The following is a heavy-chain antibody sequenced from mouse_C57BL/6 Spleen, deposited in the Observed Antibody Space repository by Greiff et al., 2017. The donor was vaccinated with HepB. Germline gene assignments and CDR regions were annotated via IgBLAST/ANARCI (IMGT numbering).Heavy chain of an antibody. CDR2: ISSGSSTI. Sequence: EVKLVESGGGLVKPGGSLKLSCAASGFTFSDYGMHWVRQAPEKGLEWVAYISSGSSTIYYADTVKGRFTISRDNAKNTLFLQMTSLRSEDTAMYYCARAFYGNYSAWFAYWGQGTLVTVSA. CDR1: GFTFSDYG. CDR3: ARAFYGNYSAWFAY. J-gene: IGHJ3*01. V-gene: IGHV5-17*01. D-gene: IGHD2-1*01.